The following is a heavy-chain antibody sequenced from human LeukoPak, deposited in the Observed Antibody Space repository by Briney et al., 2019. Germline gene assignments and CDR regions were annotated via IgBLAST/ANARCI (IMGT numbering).Heavy chain of an antibody. CDR1: EFGFISYV. CDR2: ISGSGGST. Sequence: GSLRLSCAASEFGFISYVMNWVRQAPGKGLEWVAAISGSGGSTYNADSVKGRFTISRDNSKNTLYLQMNSLRAEDTAVYYCAKDQSNHPGDYWGQGTLVTVSS. J-gene: IGHJ4*02. V-gene: IGHV3-23*01. D-gene: IGHD1-14*01. CDR3: AKDQSNHPGDY.